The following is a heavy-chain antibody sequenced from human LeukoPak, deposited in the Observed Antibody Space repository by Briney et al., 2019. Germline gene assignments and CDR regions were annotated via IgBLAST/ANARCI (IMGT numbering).Heavy chain of an antibody. CDR2: IYPGDSDT. Sequence: GESLKISCKGSGYSFTTYWIGWVRQMPGKGLEWMGIIYPGDSDTRYSPSFQGQVTISADKSLSTAYLQWSSLKASGPPMHYCARGGVGVVSWFDPWGQETLVTVSS. J-gene: IGHJ5*02. V-gene: IGHV5-51*01. CDR3: ARGGVGVVSWFDP. CDR1: GYSFTTYW. D-gene: IGHD2-15*01.